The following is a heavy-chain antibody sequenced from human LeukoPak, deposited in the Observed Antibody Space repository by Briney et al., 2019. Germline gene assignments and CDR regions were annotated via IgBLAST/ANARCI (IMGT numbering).Heavy chain of an antibody. CDR3: ARRRSKAYEN. Sequence: PGGSLRLSCAASGFTISSNYMNWVRQAPGKGLEWVSLIFSGGTTHHADSVKGRFTISRDNSKNTVYLQMNSLRVDDTAVYYCARRRSKAYENWGQGPLVTVSS. D-gene: IGHD3-22*01. V-gene: IGHV3-53*01. CDR2: IFSGGTT. J-gene: IGHJ4*02. CDR1: GFTISSNY.